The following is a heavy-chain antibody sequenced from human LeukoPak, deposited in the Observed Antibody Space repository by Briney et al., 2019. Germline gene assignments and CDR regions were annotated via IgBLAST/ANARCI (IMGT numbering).Heavy chain of an antibody. J-gene: IGHJ4*02. CDR3: AKGGSSSWHSFDY. CDR2: ISGSGGST. Sequence: PGGSLRLSCAASGFIFSNYAMSWVRQAPGKGLEWVSGISGSGGSTYYADSVKGRFTISRDNSKNTLYVQMNSLRAEDTAVYYCAKGGSSSWHSFDYWGQRTLVTVSS. D-gene: IGHD6-13*01. V-gene: IGHV3-23*01. CDR1: GFIFSNYA.